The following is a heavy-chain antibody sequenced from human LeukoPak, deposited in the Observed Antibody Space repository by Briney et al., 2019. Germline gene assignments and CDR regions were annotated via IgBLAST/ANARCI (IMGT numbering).Heavy chain of an antibody. V-gene: IGHV4-61*01. D-gene: IGHD1-26*01. CDR1: RVSVSSSHYY. CDR2: IYHSGTT. J-gene: IGHJ4*02. Sequence: SETLSLTCSVSRVSVSSSHYYWSWIRQPPGKGLEWIGYIYHSGTTNYNPSLKSRVTISVDTSKSQFSLKLSSVTAADTAIYYCARNIVGPRQVDYWGQGTLVTVSS. CDR3: ARNIVGPRQVDY.